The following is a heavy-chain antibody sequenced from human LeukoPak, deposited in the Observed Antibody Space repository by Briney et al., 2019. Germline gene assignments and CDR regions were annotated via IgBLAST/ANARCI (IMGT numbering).Heavy chain of an antibody. CDR1: GYTLTELS. J-gene: IGHJ4*02. V-gene: IGHV1-24*01. CDR3: ATDFRGYYDSSGYYSDY. CDR2: FDPEDGET. Sequence: ASVKVSCKVSGYTLTELSMHWVRQAPGKGLEWMGGFDPEDGETIYAQKFQGRVTMTEDTSTDTAYMELSSLRSEDTAVHYCATDFRGYYDSSGYYSDYWGQGTLVTVSS. D-gene: IGHD3-22*01.